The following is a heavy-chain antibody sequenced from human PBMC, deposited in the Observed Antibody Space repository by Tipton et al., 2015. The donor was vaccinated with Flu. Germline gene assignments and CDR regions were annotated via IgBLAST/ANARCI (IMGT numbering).Heavy chain of an antibody. D-gene: IGHD3-22*01. CDR2: IFYSGSFSGGST. Sequence: TLSLTCTVSGGSISSTYYWGWIRQPPGKGLEWIGGIFYSGSFSGGSTYYNPSLKSRVTISVDTSKNQFSLKLSSVTAADTTIYYCARGSPYDSSGYYSDYWGQGTQVTVSS. V-gene: IGHV4-39*07. J-gene: IGHJ4*02. CDR3: ARGSPYDSSGYYSDY. CDR1: GGSISSTYY.